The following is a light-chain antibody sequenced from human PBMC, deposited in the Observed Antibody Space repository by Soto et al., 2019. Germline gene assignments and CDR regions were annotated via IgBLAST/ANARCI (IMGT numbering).Light chain of an antibody. CDR1: SSDVGGYNY. V-gene: IGLV2-14*03. Sequence: QSVLTQPASVSGSPGQSITISCTGTSSDVGGYNYVSWYQHHPSKAPKLMIYDVSNRPSGVSNRFSGSKSGNTASLTISGLQAEDEADYYCSSYTSSSTVVFGGGTKLTVL. CDR3: SSYTSSSTVV. J-gene: IGLJ2*01. CDR2: DVS.